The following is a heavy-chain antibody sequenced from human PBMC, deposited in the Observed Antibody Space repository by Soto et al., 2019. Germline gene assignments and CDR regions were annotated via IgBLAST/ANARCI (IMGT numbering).Heavy chain of an antibody. V-gene: IGHV1-2*04. D-gene: IGHD3-10*01. Sequence: ASVKVSCKASGYTFIGYYIHWVRQAPGQGLEWMGWINPNSGGTNYAQRFQGWVTMTRDRSISTAYMELSRLKSDDTAVYYCARVGGGQASLGYYGMDVWGQGTTVTVSS. CDR1: GYTFIGYY. CDR2: INPNSGGT. CDR3: ARVGGGQASLGYYGMDV. J-gene: IGHJ6*02.